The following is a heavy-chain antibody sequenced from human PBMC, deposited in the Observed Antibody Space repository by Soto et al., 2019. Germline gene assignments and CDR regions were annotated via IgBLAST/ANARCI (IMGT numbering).Heavy chain of an antibody. V-gene: IGHV3-23*01. Sequence: EMQLLESGGGLVKPGGSLRLSCAASGFNFEFYTMGWVRQAPGEGLQWVAVISGGSGFTYYADSVKGRFAISRDNSQKTLTLEMNSLRVEDTALYYCAKTGGDLMTGFSPNYFDFWGHGALVTVAT. J-gene: IGHJ4*01. D-gene: IGHD3-9*01. CDR1: GFNFEFYT. CDR3: AKTGGDLMTGFSPNYFDF. CDR2: ISGGSGFT.